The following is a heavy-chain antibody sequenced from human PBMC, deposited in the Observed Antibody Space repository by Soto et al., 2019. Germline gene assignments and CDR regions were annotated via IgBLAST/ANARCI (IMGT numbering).Heavy chain of an antibody. Sequence: ASVKVSCKASGFTLTNSAMQWVRQALGQRLEWIGWIVVGSGHTNYAQKFQERVTITRDMSTSTAYMELSSLTSEDTAVYYCAATTWMQASHYAMDVWGQGTTVTVS. V-gene: IGHV1-58*02. D-gene: IGHD5-18*01. J-gene: IGHJ6*02. CDR1: GFTLTNSA. CDR2: IVVGSGHT. CDR3: AATTWMQASHYAMDV.